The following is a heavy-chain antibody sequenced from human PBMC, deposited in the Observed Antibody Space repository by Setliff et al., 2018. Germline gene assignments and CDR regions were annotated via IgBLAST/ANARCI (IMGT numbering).Heavy chain of an antibody. V-gene: IGHV3-7*01. CDR2: ISPHGSEK. Sequence: GGSLRLSCAAAGFSFSDYYMSWVRQAPGKGLEWLASISPHGSEKYYADSVKGRFTISRDNAKNSLSLQMNNLRTEDTAVYYCFGAGTCSYWGQGTLVTVSS. J-gene: IGHJ4*02. CDR3: FGAGTCSY. CDR1: GFSFSDYY. D-gene: IGHD3-10*01.